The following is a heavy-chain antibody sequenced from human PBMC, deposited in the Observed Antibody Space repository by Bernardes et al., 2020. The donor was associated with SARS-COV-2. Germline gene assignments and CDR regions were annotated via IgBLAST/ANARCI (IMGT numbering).Heavy chain of an antibody. CDR2: IKSKTDGGTT. CDR3: TDDFWSGSYYYYYGMDV. V-gene: IGHV3-15*01. D-gene: IGHD3-3*01. J-gene: IGHJ6*02. Sequence: GSLRLSCVASGFIFNNAWMSWVRQAPGKGLEWVGRIKSKTDGGTTDYAAPVKGRFTISRDDSKNTLFLQMNSLKTEDTAVYYCTDDFWSGSYYYYYGMDVWGQGTTVTVSS. CDR1: GFIFNNAW.